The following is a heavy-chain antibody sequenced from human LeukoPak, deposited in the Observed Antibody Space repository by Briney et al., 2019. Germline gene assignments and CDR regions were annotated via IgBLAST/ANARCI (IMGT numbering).Heavy chain of an antibody. Sequence: GASVKVSCKASGYTFTSYDINWVRQATGQGLEWMGWMNPNSGNTGYALKFQGRITLTRNTSISTAYMELSSLRSEDTAVYYCASSYCSGGSCYFDFDHWGQGTLVTVSS. CDR1: GYTFTSYD. J-gene: IGHJ4*02. D-gene: IGHD2-15*01. V-gene: IGHV1-8*01. CDR2: MNPNSGNT. CDR3: ASSYCSGGSCYFDFDH.